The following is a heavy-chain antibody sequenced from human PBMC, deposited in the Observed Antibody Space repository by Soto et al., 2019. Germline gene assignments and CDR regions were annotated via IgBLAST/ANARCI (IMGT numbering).Heavy chain of an antibody. CDR1: GFTFSSYS. D-gene: IGHD3-10*01. CDR2: ISSSSSYI. Sequence: PGGSLRLSCAASGFTFSSYSMNWVRQAPGKGLEWVSSISSSSSYIYYADSVKGRFTISRDNAKNSLYLQMNSLRAEDTAVYYCARDEIEWGGYYYYYYGMDVWGQGTTVTVSS. V-gene: IGHV3-21*01. CDR3: ARDEIEWGGYYYYYYGMDV. J-gene: IGHJ6*02.